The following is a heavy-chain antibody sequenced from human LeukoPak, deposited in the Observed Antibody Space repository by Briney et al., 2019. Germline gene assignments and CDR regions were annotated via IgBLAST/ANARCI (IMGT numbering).Heavy chain of an antibody. CDR3: ARGDYDILTGARDDYYYYMDV. Sequence: ASVKVSCKASGYTFTSYGISWVRQAPGQGLEWMGWISAYNGNTNYAQKLQGRVTMTTDTSTSTAYMELRSLRSDDTAVYYCARGDYDILTGARDDYYYYMDVWGKGTTVTVSS. V-gene: IGHV1-18*01. CDR1: GYTFTSYG. CDR2: ISAYNGNT. D-gene: IGHD3-9*01. J-gene: IGHJ6*03.